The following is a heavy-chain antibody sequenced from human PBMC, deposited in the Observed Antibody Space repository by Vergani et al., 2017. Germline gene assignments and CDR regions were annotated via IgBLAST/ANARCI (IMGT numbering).Heavy chain of an antibody. Sequence: QVQLQQWGAGLLKPSETLSLTCAVYGGSFSGYYWSWIRQPPGKGLEWIGEINHSGSTNYNPSLKCRVTISVDTSKNQFSLKLSSVTAADTAVYYCAREPRRGIAARLPYYYYMDVWGKGTTVTVSS. V-gene: IGHV4-34*01. CDR3: AREPRRGIAARLPYYYYMDV. J-gene: IGHJ6*03. CDR2: INHSGST. D-gene: IGHD6-6*01. CDR1: GGSFSGYY.